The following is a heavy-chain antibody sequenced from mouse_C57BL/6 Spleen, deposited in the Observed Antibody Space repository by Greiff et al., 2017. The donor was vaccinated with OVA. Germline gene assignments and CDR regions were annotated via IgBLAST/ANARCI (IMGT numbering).Heavy chain of an antibody. Sequence: EVHLVESGGDLVKPGGSLKLSCAASGFTFSSYGMSWVRQTPDKRLEWVATISSGGSYTYYPDSVKGRFTISRDKDKNTLYLQMSSLKSEDTAMYYCARQDWYFDVWGTGTTVTVSS. V-gene: IGHV5-6*01. CDR3: ARQDWYFDV. CDR2: ISSGGSYT. J-gene: IGHJ1*03. CDR1: GFTFSSYG.